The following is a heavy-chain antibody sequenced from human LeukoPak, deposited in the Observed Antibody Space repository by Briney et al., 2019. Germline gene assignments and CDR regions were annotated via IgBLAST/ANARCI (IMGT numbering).Heavy chain of an antibody. Sequence: GGSLRLSCAASGFIFSDAWMNWVRQAPGKGLEWVGHIKSKVDGGTPDYVAPVKGRFTISRDDSRNTLYLQMSSLSTEDTAVYYCTTRSPARYCSDGACYSSADYWGQGTLVTVSS. V-gene: IGHV3-15*07. CDR1: GFIFSDAW. J-gene: IGHJ4*02. D-gene: IGHD2-15*01. CDR2: IKSKVDGGTP. CDR3: TTRSPARYCSDGACYSSADY.